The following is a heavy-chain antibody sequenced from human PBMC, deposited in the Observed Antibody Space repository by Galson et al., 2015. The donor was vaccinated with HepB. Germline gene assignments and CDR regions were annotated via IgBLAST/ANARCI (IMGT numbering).Heavy chain of an antibody. J-gene: IGHJ6*03. CDR2: INPSGGST. Sequence: SVKVSCKASGYTFTSYCMHWVRQAPGQGLEWMGIINPSGGSTSYAQKFQGRVTMTRDTSTSTVYMELSSLRSEDTAVYYCARDGVGGGSVNVPYYYMDVWGKGTTVTVSS. D-gene: IGHD2-15*01. CDR3: ARDGVGGGSVNVPYYYMDV. CDR1: GYTFTSYC. V-gene: IGHV1-46*03.